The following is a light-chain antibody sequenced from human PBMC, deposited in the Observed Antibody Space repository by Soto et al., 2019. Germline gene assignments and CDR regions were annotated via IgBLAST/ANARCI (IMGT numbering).Light chain of an antibody. CDR3: YSNTSSSTYV. CDR1: SSDVGAYNY. Sequence: QSVLTQPASVSGSPGQSITISCTGTSSDVGAYNYVSWYQQHPAKVPKLMIYDVSNRPSGVSDRFSGSKSGNTASLTISGLQVEDEADYYCYSNTSSSTYVFGTGTKVPVL. J-gene: IGLJ1*01. V-gene: IGLV2-14*01. CDR2: DVS.